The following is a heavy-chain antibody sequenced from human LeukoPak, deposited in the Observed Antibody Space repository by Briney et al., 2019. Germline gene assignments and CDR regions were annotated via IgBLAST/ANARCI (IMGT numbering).Heavy chain of an antibody. CDR1: GVSISSYY. CDR3: ARVGRYSSSWYYLDY. D-gene: IGHD6-13*01. Sequence: PSETLSLTCTVSGVSISSYYWNWIRQPPGKGPEWIGYIYYSGSTNYNPSLKSRVTISVDTSKNQFSLKLSSVTAADTAVYYCARVGRYSSSWYYLDYWGPGTLVTVSS. J-gene: IGHJ4*02. CDR2: IYYSGST. V-gene: IGHV4-59*01.